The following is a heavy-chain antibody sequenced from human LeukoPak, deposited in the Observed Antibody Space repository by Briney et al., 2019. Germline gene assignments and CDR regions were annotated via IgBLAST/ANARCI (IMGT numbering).Heavy chain of an antibody. J-gene: IGHJ4*02. D-gene: IGHD6-13*01. Sequence: SETLSLTCTVSGGSINNNSYYWGCIRQPPGKGLEWIGSIYYSGKTFYNPSLKSRVTISVDTSKNQFSLKLSSVTAADTAVYYCARGWYAYYFDYWGQGTLVTVSS. CDR2: IYYSGKT. CDR3: ARGWYAYYFDY. V-gene: IGHV4-39*07. CDR1: GGSINNNSYY.